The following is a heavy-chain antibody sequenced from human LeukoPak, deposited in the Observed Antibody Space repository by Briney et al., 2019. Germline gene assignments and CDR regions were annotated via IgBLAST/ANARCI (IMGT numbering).Heavy chain of an antibody. CDR3: ARAPMVRGRTAADY. CDR1: GGSFSGYY. Sequence: SETLSLTCAVYGGSFSGYYWSWIRQPPGKGLEWIGEINHSGSTNYNPSLKSRVIISVDTSKNQFSLKLSSVTAADTAVYYCARAPMVRGRTAADYWGQGTLVTVSS. J-gene: IGHJ4*02. V-gene: IGHV4-34*01. D-gene: IGHD3-10*01. CDR2: INHSGST.